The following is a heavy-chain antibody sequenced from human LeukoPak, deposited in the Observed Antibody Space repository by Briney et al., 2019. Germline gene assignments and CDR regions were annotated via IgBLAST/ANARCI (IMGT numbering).Heavy chain of an antibody. J-gene: IGHJ3*02. Sequence: GASVKVSCKASGGTFSINAVSWVRQAPGQGLEWMGRIIPILGIANYAQKFQGRVTITADKSTSTAYMELSSLRSEDTAVYYCARSSMVAAHDAFDIWGQGTMVTVSS. CDR1: GGTFSINA. D-gene: IGHD2-15*01. CDR2: IIPILGIA. V-gene: IGHV1-69*04. CDR3: ARSSMVAAHDAFDI.